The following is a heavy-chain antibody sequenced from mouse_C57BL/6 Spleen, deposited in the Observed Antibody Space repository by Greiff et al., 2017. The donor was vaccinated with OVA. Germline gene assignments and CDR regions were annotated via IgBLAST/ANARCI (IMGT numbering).Heavy chain of an antibody. CDR3: TLTTAYYFDY. Sequence: VQLQQSGAELVRPGASVKLSCTASGFTITADYMHWVKQRPEQGLEWIGWIDPENGDTEYASKFQGKATMTADTSSNTAYLQLSSLTSEDTAVYYCTLTTAYYFDYWGQGTTLTVSS. V-gene: IGHV14-4*01. CDR2: IDPENGDT. CDR1: GFTITADY. D-gene: IGHD1-2*01. J-gene: IGHJ2*01.